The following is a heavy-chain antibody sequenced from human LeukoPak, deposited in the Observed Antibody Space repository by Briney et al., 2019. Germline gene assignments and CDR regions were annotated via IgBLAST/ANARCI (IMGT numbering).Heavy chain of an antibody. V-gene: IGHV3-15*01. CDR3: AHRDTAMVRVDY. Sequence: GGSLRLFCAASGFTFRDAGMSWVRQAPGKGLEWVGRIKSKTDGGTTDYAAPVKGRFTISRDDSKNTLYLQMSSLKTEDTAVYFCAHRDTAMVRVDYWGQGTLVTVSS. J-gene: IGHJ4*02. CDR2: IKSKTDGGTT. CDR1: GFTFRDAG. D-gene: IGHD5-18*01.